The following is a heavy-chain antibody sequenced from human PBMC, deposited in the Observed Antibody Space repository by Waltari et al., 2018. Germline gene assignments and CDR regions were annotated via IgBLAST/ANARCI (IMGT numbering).Heavy chain of an antibody. CDR2: IYYTGST. Sequence: QLQLQESGPGLLKPSETLSLTCTVSGGSISINSYYWAWNRQSPGKGLEWIASIYYTGSTYSSPSLKSLVTISVDTSKNHFSLNLSSVTAADTAVYYCARISAMTDFDYWGQGTRVIVSS. D-gene: IGHD2-2*01. V-gene: IGHV4-39*01. CDR3: ARISAMTDFDY. CDR1: GGSISINSYY. J-gene: IGHJ4*02.